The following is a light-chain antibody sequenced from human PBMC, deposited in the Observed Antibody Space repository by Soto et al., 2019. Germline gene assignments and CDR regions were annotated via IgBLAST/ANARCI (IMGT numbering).Light chain of an antibody. CDR1: QFINTW. CDR2: AAS. Sequence: DIQMIQGPSSVSASVGDTITITCRASQFINTWLAWYHQKPGRAPRLLIFAASNLQTGVPSRFSGSGSGTDFSLTISSLQPEDFGIYYCQQAFSFPFTFGPGTKVEIK. CDR3: QQAFSFPFT. J-gene: IGKJ3*01. V-gene: IGKV1-12*01.